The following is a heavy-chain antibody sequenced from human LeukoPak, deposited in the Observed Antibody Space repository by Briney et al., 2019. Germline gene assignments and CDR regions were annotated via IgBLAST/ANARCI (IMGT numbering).Heavy chain of an antibody. CDR3: ARHPVPNYGDYDRIDY. D-gene: IGHD4-17*01. CDR1: GGSISSRSYY. CDR2: IYYSGST. V-gene: IGHV4-39*01. Sequence: SETLSLTCTVSGGSISSRSYYWGWIRLPPGKGLEWIGSIYYSGSTYYNPSLKSRVTMSVDTSKNQFSLKLSSVTAADTAVYYCARHPVPNYGDYDRIDYWGQGILVTVSS. J-gene: IGHJ4*02.